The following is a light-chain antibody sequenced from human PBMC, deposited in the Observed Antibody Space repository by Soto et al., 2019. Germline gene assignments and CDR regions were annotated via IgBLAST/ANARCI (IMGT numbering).Light chain of an antibody. CDR1: QSVSSY. V-gene: IGKV3D-15*01. CDR2: DAS. Sequence: EIVMTQSPAALSLSPGERATLSCRASQSVSSYLAWYQQKPGQAPRLLIYDASKRATGIPARFGGSGFGTDYTLTISSLQAEDVAVYYCQQYYKTLWTFGQGTKVDI. J-gene: IGKJ1*01. CDR3: QQYYKTLWT.